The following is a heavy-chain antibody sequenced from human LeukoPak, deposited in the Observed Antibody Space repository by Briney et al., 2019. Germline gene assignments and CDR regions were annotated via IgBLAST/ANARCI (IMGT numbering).Heavy chain of an antibody. CDR1: GFTFSSYG. J-gene: IGHJ4*02. V-gene: IGHV3-30*18. Sequence: GRSLRLSCAASGFTFSSYGMHWVRQAPGKGLEWVAVISYDGSNKYYADSVKGRFTISRDNSKNTLYLQMNSLRAEDTAVYYCAKASRAASVAGHFGYWGQGTLVTVSS. CDR3: AKASRAASVAGHFGY. CDR2: ISYDGSNK. D-gene: IGHD6-19*01.